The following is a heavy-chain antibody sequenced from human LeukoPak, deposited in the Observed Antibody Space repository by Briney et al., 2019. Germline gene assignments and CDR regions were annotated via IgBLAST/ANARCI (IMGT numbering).Heavy chain of an antibody. D-gene: IGHD3-16*01. CDR3: ARDGAERPHYMDV. V-gene: IGHV1-18*01. Sequence: ASVKVSCKASGYTFTIYGISWVRQALGQGLEWLGWISAYNGNTNYVQNLQGRVTMTTDTSTSTVYMELRSLRSDDTAVYYCARDGAERPHYMDVWGKGTTVTVSS. J-gene: IGHJ6*03. CDR2: ISAYNGNT. CDR1: GYTFTIYG.